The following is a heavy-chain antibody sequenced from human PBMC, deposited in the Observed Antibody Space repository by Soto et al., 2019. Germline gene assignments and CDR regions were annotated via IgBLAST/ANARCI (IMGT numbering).Heavy chain of an antibody. CDR1: GFTFSDYY. V-gene: IGHV3-11*05. D-gene: IGHD2-15*01. J-gene: IGHJ4*02. CDR2: ISSSTSHT. Sequence: QVQLVESGGGLVKPGGSLRLSCAVSGFTFSDYYMTWIRQAPGKGLEWVSYISSSTSHTNYADSVKGRFTISRDNAKNSLFLQMNSLRASDTALYYCARGRGVAADYFDFWGQGTLVTVSS. CDR3: ARGRGVAADYFDF.